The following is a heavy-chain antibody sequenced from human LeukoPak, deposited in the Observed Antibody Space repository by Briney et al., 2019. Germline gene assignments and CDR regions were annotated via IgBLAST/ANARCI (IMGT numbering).Heavy chain of an antibody. Sequence: KTSETLSLTCAVYGGSFSGYYWSWIRQPPGKGLEWIGEINHSGSTNYNPSLKSRVTISVDTSKNQFSLKLSSVTAADTAVYYCARETYGDYEPYFDYWGQGTLVTVSS. CDR3: ARETYGDYEPYFDY. CDR2: INHSGST. CDR1: GGSFSGYY. J-gene: IGHJ4*02. V-gene: IGHV4-34*01. D-gene: IGHD4-17*01.